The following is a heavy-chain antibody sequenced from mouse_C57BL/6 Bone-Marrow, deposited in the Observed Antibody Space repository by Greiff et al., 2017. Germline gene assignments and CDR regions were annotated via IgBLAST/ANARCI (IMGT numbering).Heavy chain of an antibody. CDR3: AEDDGPFGV. D-gene: IGHD2-3*01. CDR1: GFTFSDYG. J-gene: IGHJ1*03. V-gene: IGHV5-17*01. CDR2: ISSGSSTI. Sequence: EVHLVESGGGLVKPGGSLKLSCAASGFTFSDYGMHWVRQAPEKGLEWVAYISSGSSTIYYADTVKGRFTISRDNAKNTLFMQMTSLRSEDTAMEYYAEDDGPFGVWGTGTTVTVSS.